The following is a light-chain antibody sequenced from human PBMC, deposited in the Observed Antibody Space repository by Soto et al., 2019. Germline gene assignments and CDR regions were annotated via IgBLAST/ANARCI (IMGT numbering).Light chain of an antibody. CDR3: AAWDNSLSGVL. Sequence: QSVLTQPPSASGTPGQRVTISCSGSSSNHGSNFVYWYQQLPGTAPKLLIYKNDQRPSGVPDRFSGSKSGTSASLAISGLRSEDEADYYCAAWDNSLSGVLFGGGTKLTVL. J-gene: IGLJ3*02. CDR1: SSNHGSNF. V-gene: IGLV1-47*01. CDR2: KND.